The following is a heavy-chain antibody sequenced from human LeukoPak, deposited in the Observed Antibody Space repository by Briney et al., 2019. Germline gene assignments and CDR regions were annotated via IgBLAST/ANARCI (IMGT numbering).Heavy chain of an antibody. CDR3: ARVNKAAGQLVPYYYYYYMDV. CDR2: INPNSGGT. D-gene: IGHD6-13*01. Sequence: ASVKVSCKASGYTFTGYYMHWVRQAPGQGLEWMGWINPNSGGTNYAQKFQGRVTMTRDTSISTAYMELSRLRSDDTAVYYCARVNKAAGQLVPYYYYYYMDVWGKGTTVTVSS. V-gene: IGHV1-2*02. J-gene: IGHJ6*03. CDR1: GYTFTGYY.